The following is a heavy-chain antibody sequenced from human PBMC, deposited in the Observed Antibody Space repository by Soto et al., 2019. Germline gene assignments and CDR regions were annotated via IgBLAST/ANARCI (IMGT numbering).Heavy chain of an antibody. D-gene: IGHD4-17*01. CDR3: AKDRSMVVTVTADY. V-gene: IGHV3-23*01. Sequence: EVQLLESGGALVQPGGSLRLSCAASGFTFSSYAMSWVRQAPGKGMEWVSAISVSGGITYYADSVTGRFSISRDNSKDTKYLEINMLRDADRAIHYCAKDRSMVVTVTADYWGQGTLVTVSS. J-gene: IGHJ4*02. CDR1: GFTFSSYA. CDR2: ISVSGGIT.